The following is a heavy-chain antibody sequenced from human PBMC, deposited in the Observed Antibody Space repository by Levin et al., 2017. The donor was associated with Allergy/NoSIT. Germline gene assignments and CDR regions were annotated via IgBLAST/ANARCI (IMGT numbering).Heavy chain of an antibody. CDR3: AKDLAAPPYYYYYGMDV. CDR2: ISWNSGSI. V-gene: IGHV3-9*01. D-gene: IGHD6-25*01. J-gene: IGHJ6*02. Sequence: QAGGSLRLSCAASGFTFDDYAMHWVRQAPGKGLEWVSGISWNSGSIGYADSVKGRFTISRDNAKNSLYLQMNSLRAEDTALYYCAKDLAAPPYYYYYGMDVWGQGTTVTVSS. CDR1: GFTFDDYA.